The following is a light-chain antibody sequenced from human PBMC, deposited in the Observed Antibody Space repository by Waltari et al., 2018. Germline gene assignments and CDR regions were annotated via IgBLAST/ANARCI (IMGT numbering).Light chain of an antibody. CDR1: SSDVGGYAY. J-gene: IGLJ1*01. CDR2: EVS. V-gene: IGLV2-14*03. Sequence: QSALTQPASVSGSPGQSITISCTGTSSDVGGYAYVSWYQQHPGKAPRLMIFEVSDRPSGVSNRFSGSKSDNTASLTISGLQAEDVADYYCSSYTTRSGLVFGTGTKVTVL. CDR3: SSYTTRSGLV.